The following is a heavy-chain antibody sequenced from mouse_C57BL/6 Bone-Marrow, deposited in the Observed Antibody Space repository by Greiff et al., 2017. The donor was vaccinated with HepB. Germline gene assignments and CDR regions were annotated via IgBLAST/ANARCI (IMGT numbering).Heavy chain of an antibody. J-gene: IGHJ1*03. CDR1: GFNIKDDY. Sequence: EVKLVESGAELVRPGASVKLSCTASGFNIKDDYMHWVKQRPEQGLEWIGWIDPENGDTEYASKFQGKATITADTSSNTAYLQLSSLTSEDTAVYYCTYYGSSYDWYFDVWGTGTTVTVSS. CDR2: IDPENGDT. V-gene: IGHV14-4*01. CDR3: TYYGSSYDWYFDV. D-gene: IGHD1-1*01.